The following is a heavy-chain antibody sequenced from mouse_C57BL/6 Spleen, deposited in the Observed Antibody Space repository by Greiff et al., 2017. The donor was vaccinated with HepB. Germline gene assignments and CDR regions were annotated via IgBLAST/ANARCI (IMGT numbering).Heavy chain of an antibody. V-gene: IGHV2-4*01. CDR1: GFSLTSYG. CDR3: AKNFGNGNLYYAMDY. Sequence: QVHVKQSGPGLVQPSQSLSITCTVSGFSLTSYGVHWVRQPPGKGLEWLGVIWSGGSTDYNAAFISRLSISKDNSKSQVFFKMNSLQADDTAIYYCAKNFGNGNLYYAMDYWGQGTSVTVSS. J-gene: IGHJ4*01. CDR2: IWSGGST. D-gene: IGHD2-1*01.